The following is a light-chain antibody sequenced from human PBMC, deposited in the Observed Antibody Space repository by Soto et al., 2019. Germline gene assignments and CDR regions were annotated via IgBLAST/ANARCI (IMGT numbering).Light chain of an antibody. CDR2: GAS. CDR1: QGISSY. J-gene: IGKJ2*01. CDR3: QHLNTYPRT. Sequence: DIQLTQSPSFLSASVGDRVTITCRASQGISSYLAWYQQPPGKAPKLLIYGASTLQRGVSSRFSGSGSGTESTLTISSLQPEDFATYYCQHLNTYPRTFGQGTKLEVK. V-gene: IGKV1-9*01.